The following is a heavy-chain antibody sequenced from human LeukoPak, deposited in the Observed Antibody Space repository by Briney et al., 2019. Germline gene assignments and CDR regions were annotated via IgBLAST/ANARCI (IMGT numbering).Heavy chain of an antibody. CDR1: GGSISSYY. CDR2: ISYSGST. J-gene: IGHJ5*02. D-gene: IGHD1-1*01. CDR3: ARVGTAGTSLNWFDP. Sequence: PSETLSLTCTVSGGSISSYYWSWIRQPPGKGLEWIGYISYSGSTNFNPPLKSRVTISVDTSKNQFSRKLSSVTAADTAVYYCARVGTAGTSLNWFDPWGQGTLVTVSS. V-gene: IGHV4-59*01.